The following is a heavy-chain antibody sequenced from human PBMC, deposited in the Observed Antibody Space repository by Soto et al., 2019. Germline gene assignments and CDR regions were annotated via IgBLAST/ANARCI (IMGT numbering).Heavy chain of an antibody. Sequence: ASVKVSCKASGYTFTSYYMHWVRQAPGQGLEWKGIINPSGGSTSYAQKFQGRVTMTRDTSTSTVYMELSSLRSEDTAVYYCAAALLTFYYDSSGFQASPFDYWGQGTLVTVSS. CDR3: AAALLTFYYDSSGFQASPFDY. J-gene: IGHJ4*02. CDR2: INPSGGST. D-gene: IGHD3-22*01. CDR1: GYTFTSYY. V-gene: IGHV1-46*01.